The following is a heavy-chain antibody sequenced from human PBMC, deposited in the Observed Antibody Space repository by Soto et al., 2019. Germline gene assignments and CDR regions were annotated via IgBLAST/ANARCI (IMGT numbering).Heavy chain of an antibody. D-gene: IGHD1-1*01. V-gene: IGHV3-64*04. Sequence: GGSLRLSCSASGFTLSHYAMHWVRQAPGKGLEYVSAISINGGSSNEGSTYYADSVKGRFTISRDNSKNTLYLQMNSLRAEDTAVYYCARDPDRRRTTGATFVHYYYYYGMDVWGQGTTVTVSS. J-gene: IGHJ6*02. CDR3: ARDPDRRRTTGATFVHYYYYYGMDV. CDR1: GFTLSHYA. CDR2: ISINGGSSNEGST.